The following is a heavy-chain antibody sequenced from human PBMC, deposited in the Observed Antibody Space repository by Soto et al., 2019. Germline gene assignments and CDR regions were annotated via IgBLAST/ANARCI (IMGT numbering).Heavy chain of an antibody. CDR3: VTDLNWQGH. Sequence: PGGSLRLSCVVSGFSFSSVWMTWVRQAPGKGLECVANIKYDGSEEYYVDSVKGRFTISRDNAKNSLYLQMISLRDEYSAVYYCVTDLNWQGHWGQGTLVTVSS. CDR1: GFSFSSVW. CDR2: IKYDGSEE. J-gene: IGHJ4*02. V-gene: IGHV3-7*01.